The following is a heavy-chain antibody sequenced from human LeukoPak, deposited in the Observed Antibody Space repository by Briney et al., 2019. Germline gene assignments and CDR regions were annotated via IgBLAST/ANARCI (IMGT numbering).Heavy chain of an antibody. CDR2: INHSGST. CDR3: ARALLYYDILTVSPRSRYFDY. CDR1: GGSFSGYY. V-gene: IGHV4-34*01. D-gene: IGHD3-9*01. J-gene: IGHJ4*02. Sequence: SETLSLTCAVYGGSFSGYYWSWIRQPPGKGLEWIGEINHSGSTNYNPSLKGRVTISVDTSKNQFSLKLSSVTAADTAVYYCARALLYYDILTVSPRSRYFDYWGQGTLVTVSS.